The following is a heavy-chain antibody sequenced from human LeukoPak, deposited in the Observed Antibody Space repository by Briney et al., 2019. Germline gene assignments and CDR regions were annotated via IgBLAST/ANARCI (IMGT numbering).Heavy chain of an antibody. D-gene: IGHD4-23*01. J-gene: IGHJ6*02. Sequence: ASVKVSCKASGYTFTSYGISWVRQAPGQGLEWMGGIIPIFGTANYAQKFQGRVTITADESTSTAYMELSSLRSEDTAVYYCARETPTVVTGNYYGMDVWGQGTTVTVSS. CDR3: ARETPTVVTGNYYGMDV. CDR2: IIPIFGTA. V-gene: IGHV1-69*13. CDR1: GYTFTSYG.